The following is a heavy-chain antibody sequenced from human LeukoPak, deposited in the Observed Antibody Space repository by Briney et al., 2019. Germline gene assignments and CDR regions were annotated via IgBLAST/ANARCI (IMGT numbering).Heavy chain of an antibody. CDR2: IKQDGSEK. J-gene: IGHJ6*04. V-gene: IGHV3-7*01. Sequence: PGGSLRLSCAASGFTFSSHWMSWVRQAPGKGLEWVANIKQDGSEKFYVDSVKGRFTISRDNAKNSLYLQMNSLRVEDTAVYYCTRLGYCTNGVCGDVWGKGTTVTVSS. CDR3: TRLGYCTNGVCGDV. D-gene: IGHD2-8*01. CDR1: GFTFSSHW.